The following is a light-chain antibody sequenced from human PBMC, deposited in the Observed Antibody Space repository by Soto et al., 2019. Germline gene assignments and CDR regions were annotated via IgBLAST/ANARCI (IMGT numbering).Light chain of an antibody. V-gene: IGKV3-20*01. CDR2: GAS. CDR3: QQYGSSPWT. Sequence: EIVMTQSPATLSVSPGERATLSCRASQSVSSNLAWYQQKPGQAPRLLIYGASNRAIGIPDRFSGSGSGTDFTLTISRLEPEDFAVYYCQQYGSSPWTFGQGGKV. CDR1: QSVSSN. J-gene: IGKJ1*01.